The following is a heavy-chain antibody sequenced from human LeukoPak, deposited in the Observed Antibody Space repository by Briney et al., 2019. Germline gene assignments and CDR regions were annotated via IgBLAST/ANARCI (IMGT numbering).Heavy chain of an antibody. CDR2: IYSGGST. Sequence: GGSLRLSCAASGFTVSSNYMSWVRQAPGKGLEWVSVIYSGGSTYYPDSVKGRFTISRDNSKNTLYLQMNSLRNEDTAVYYCARDAIPQGYSYGHGYWGQGTLVTVSS. J-gene: IGHJ4*02. CDR1: GFTVSSNY. D-gene: IGHD5-18*01. V-gene: IGHV3-53*01. CDR3: ARDAIPQGYSYGHGY.